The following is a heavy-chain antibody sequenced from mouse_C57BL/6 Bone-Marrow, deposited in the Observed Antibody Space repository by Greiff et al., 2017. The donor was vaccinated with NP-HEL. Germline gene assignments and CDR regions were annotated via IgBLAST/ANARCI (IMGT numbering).Heavy chain of an antibody. Sequence: QVQLQQPGAELVMPGASVKLSCKASGYTFTSYWMHWVKQRPGQGLEWIGEIDPSDSYTNYNQKFKGKSTLTVDKSSSTAYMQLSSLTSEDSAVYYCARRTIYYDYDEYFDVWGTGTTVTVSS. V-gene: IGHV1-69*01. D-gene: IGHD2-4*01. CDR3: ARRTIYYDYDEYFDV. J-gene: IGHJ1*03. CDR1: GYTFTSYW. CDR2: IDPSDSYT.